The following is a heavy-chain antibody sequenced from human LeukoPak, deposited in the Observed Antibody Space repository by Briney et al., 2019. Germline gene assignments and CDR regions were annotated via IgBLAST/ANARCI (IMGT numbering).Heavy chain of an antibody. J-gene: IGHJ6*02. V-gene: IGHV3-23*01. D-gene: IGHD6-19*01. Sequence: PGGSLRLSCAASGFTFSSYAMSWVRQAPGKGLEWVSAISGSGGSTYYADSVKGRFTISRDNSKNTLYLQMNSLRAEDTAVYYCAKGSYSSGWADYYYYGMDVWGQGTTVTVSS. CDR2: ISGSGGST. CDR3: AKGSYSSGWADYYYYGMDV. CDR1: GFTFSSYA.